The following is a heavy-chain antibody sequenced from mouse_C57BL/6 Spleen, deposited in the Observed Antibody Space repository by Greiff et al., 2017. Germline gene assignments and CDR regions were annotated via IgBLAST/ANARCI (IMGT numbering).Heavy chain of an antibody. CDR2: IDPSDSST. CDR1: GYTFTSYW. Sequence: VQLQQPGAELVKPGASVKLSCKASGYTFTSYWMQWVKQRPGQGLEWIGEIDPSDSSTNYNQKFKGKATLTVDTSASTAYMQLSSLTSEDSAVYYCARGGNAPDAMDYWGQGTSVTVSS. V-gene: IGHV1-50*01. CDR3: ARGGNAPDAMDY. J-gene: IGHJ4*01.